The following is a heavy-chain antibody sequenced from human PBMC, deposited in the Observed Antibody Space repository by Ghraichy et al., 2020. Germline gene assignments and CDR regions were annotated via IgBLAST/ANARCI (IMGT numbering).Heavy chain of an antibody. Sequence: SQTLSLTCAVSGGSVSSSHYYWTWLRQPPGKGLEWIGYVYYDGSTYYSPSLRSRVTMSVDTSRNDFSLRLFSVTAADTAVYYCATCSIPGWFDPWGQGTLVTVSS. CDR1: GGSVSSSHYY. CDR2: VYYDGST. CDR3: ATCSIPGWFDP. J-gene: IGHJ5*02. D-gene: IGHD2/OR15-2a*01. V-gene: IGHV4-39*02.